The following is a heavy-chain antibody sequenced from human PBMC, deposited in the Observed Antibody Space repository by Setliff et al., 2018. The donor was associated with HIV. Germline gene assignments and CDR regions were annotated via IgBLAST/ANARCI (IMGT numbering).Heavy chain of an antibody. V-gene: IGHV4-39*01. J-gene: IGHJ3*02. CDR3: ARPSYGPGSPNNNAFDI. D-gene: IGHD3-10*01. CDR2: IYYSGST. Sequence: SETLSLTCTVSGGSISSTGYYWGWIRQHPGKGLEWIGSIYYSGSTYYNPSLKSRVTISVDTSKSQFSLKLGSVTAADTAVYYCARPSYGPGSPNNNAFDIWGQGTMVTVSS. CDR1: GGSISSTGYY.